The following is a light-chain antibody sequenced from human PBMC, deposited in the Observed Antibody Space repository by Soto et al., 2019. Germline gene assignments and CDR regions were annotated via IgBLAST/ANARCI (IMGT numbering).Light chain of an antibody. Sequence: DIQMTQSPSSVSASIGDRVTITCRASQGLGVWLGWYQQKPGKAPQLLIFGASGLQTGVPSRFSGSGSGTDFTLTISSLQPEDFATYYCQQAYSFPLTFGGGTGGYQ. CDR3: QQAYSFPLT. CDR2: GAS. V-gene: IGKV1-12*01. J-gene: IGKJ4*01. CDR1: QGLGVW.